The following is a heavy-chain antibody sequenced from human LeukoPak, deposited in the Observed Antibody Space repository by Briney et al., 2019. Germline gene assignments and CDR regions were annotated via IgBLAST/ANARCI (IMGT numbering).Heavy chain of an antibody. Sequence: KGLEWVSAISGSGGSTYYADSVKGRFTISRDNSKNTLYLQMNSLRAEDTAVYYCAKDAAGDYDILTGYDYWGQGTLVTVSS. V-gene: IGHV3-23*01. D-gene: IGHD3-9*01. J-gene: IGHJ4*02. CDR2: ISGSGGST. CDR3: AKDAAGDYDILTGYDY.